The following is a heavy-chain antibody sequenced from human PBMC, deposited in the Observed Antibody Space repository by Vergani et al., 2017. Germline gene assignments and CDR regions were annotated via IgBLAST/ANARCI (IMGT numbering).Heavy chain of an antibody. D-gene: IGHD3-10*01. J-gene: IGHJ4*02. CDR2: ISSSGGST. V-gene: IGHV3-23*04. CDR3: AKDPPGIWFGEPFDY. CDR1: GFTFSSYS. Sequence: EVQLVESGGGLVQPGGSLRLSCAASGFTFSSYSMNWVRQAPGKGLEWVSYISSSGGSTYYADSVKGRFTISRDNSKNTLYLQMNSLRAEDTAVYYCAKDPPGIWFGEPFDYWGQGTLVTVSS.